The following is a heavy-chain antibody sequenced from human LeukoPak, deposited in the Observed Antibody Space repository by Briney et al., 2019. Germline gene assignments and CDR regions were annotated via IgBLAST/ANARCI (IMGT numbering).Heavy chain of an antibody. V-gene: IGHV3-30*02. CDR1: GFTFSSYG. CDR2: IRYDGSNK. J-gene: IGHJ6*02. Sequence: PGGSLRLSCAASGFTFSSYGMHWVRQAPGKGLEWVAFIRYDGSNKYYADSVKGRFTISRDNSKNTLYLQMNSLRSDDTAVYYCARDQGGSGSYFLYYYYGMDVWGQGTTVTVSS. CDR3: ARDQGGSGSYFLYYYYGMDV. D-gene: IGHD3-10*01.